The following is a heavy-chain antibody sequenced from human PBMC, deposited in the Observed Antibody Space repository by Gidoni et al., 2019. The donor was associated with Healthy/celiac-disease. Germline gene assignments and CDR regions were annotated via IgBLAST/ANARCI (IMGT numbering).Heavy chain of an antibody. CDR1: GGSFSGDY. D-gene: IGHD3-10*01. Sequence: QVHLQQWVAGLLKPSETLSLTCAVYGGSFSGDYWCWIRPPPGKGLEWIGEINHSGGTNSNPSHKSRVTIAVDTSKNQFSLKRSSVTAADTAVYYGARVFCVSMVRGVSPFDYWGQGTLVTVSS. V-gene: IGHV4-34*01. J-gene: IGHJ4*02. CDR3: ARVFCVSMVRGVSPFDY. CDR2: INHSGGT.